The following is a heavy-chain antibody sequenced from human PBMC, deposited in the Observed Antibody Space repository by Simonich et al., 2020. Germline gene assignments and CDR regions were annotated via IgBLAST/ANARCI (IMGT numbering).Heavy chain of an antibody. D-gene: IGHD4-4*01. CDR3: ARDYSNYDAFDI. CDR1: GFTFSSYW. J-gene: IGHJ3*02. V-gene: IGHV3-74*01. Sequence: EVQLVESGGGLVQPGGSLRLSCAASGFTFSSYWMHWVRQAPGKGRVWVSRIYSDGGSTSYAESVKGRFTISRDNAKNTLYLQMNRLRAEDTAVYYCARDYSNYDAFDIWGQGTMVTVSS. CDR2: IYSDGGST.